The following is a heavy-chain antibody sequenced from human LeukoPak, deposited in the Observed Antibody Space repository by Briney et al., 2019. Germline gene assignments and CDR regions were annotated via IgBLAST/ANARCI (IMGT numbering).Heavy chain of an antibody. D-gene: IGHD5-18*01. J-gene: IGHJ4*02. CDR2: IYPGDSDT. CDR1: GYSFTSYW. V-gene: IGHV5-51*01. CDR3: ARVSGYCYAEYYFDY. Sequence: GESLKISCKGSGYSFTSYWIGWVRQMPGKGLEWMGIIYPGDSDTRYSPSFQGQVTISADKSISTAYLQWSSLKAADTAVYYCARVSGYCYAEYYFDYWGQGTLVTVSS.